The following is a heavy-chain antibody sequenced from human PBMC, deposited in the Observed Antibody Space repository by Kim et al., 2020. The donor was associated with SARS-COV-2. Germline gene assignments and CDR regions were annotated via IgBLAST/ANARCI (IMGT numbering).Heavy chain of an antibody. V-gene: IGHV5-51*01. Sequence: PPFQGQGTISADKSISTAYLQWSSLKASDTAMYYCARALYGSGGRVFDYWGQGTLVTVSS. D-gene: IGHD3-10*01. CDR3: ARALYGSGGRVFDY. J-gene: IGHJ4*02.